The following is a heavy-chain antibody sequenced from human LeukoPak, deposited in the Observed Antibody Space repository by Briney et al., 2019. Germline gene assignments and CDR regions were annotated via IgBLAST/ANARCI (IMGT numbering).Heavy chain of an antibody. D-gene: IGHD3-22*01. Sequence: SQTLSLTCTVSGGSISNGSYYWSWIRQPAGKGLEWIGRIYTSGSTNYNPSLKSRVTISVDTSKNQFSLKLSSVTAADTAVYYCARGHYYDSSGYYDYWGQGTLVTVSS. V-gene: IGHV4-61*02. CDR3: ARGHYYDSSGYYDY. J-gene: IGHJ4*02. CDR2: IYTSGST. CDR1: GGSISNGSYY.